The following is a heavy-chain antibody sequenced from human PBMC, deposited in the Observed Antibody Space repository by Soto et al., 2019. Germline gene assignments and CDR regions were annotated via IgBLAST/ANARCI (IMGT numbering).Heavy chain of an antibody. J-gene: IGHJ4*02. CDR3: ASQGYSYGSTPFDY. Sequence: QVQLVQSGAEVKKPGSSVKVSCKASGGTFSSYAISWVRQAPGQGLEWMGIINPSGGSTSYAQKFQGRVTMTRDTSTSTVYMELSSLRSEDTAVYYCASQGYSYGSTPFDYWGQGTLVTVSS. V-gene: IGHV1-46*01. CDR1: GGTFSSYA. CDR2: INPSGGST. D-gene: IGHD5-18*01.